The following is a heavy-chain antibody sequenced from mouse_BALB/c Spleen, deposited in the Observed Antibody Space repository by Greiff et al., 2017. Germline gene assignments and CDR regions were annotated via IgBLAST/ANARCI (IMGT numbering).Heavy chain of an antibody. Sequence: VQLKESGGGLVQPGGSRKLSCAASGFTFSSFGMHWVRQAPEKGLEWVAYISSGSSTIYYADTVKGRFTISRDNPKNTLFLQMTSLRSEDTAMYYCERGGLRQSPLDWGQGTTLTVSS. D-gene: IGHD1-1*01. CDR3: ERGGLRQSPLD. CDR2: ISSGSSTI. CDR1: GFTFSSFG. J-gene: IGHJ2*01. V-gene: IGHV5-17*02.